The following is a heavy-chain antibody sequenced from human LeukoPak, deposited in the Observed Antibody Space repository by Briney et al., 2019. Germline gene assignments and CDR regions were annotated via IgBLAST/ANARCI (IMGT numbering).Heavy chain of an antibody. CDR3: ARGPPYARCDY. V-gene: IGHV4-59*08. Sequence: SETLSLTCTVSGGSISCYYWSWIRPPPGKGLEWIGYIYYSGSTNYNPSLKSRVTISVDTSKNQFSLKLSSVTAADTAVYYCARGPPYARCDYWGQGTLVTVSS. CDR2: IYYSGST. J-gene: IGHJ4*02. D-gene: IGHD3-3*01. CDR1: GGSISCYY.